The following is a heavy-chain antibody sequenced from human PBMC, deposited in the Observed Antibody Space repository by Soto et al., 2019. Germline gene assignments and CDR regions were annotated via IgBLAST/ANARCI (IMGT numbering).Heavy chain of an antibody. J-gene: IGHJ6*02. CDR1: GGTFRTYA. D-gene: IGHD6-19*01. CDR2: IIPIFGKV. V-gene: IGHV1-69*12. Sequence: QVQLLQSGAEVKKPGSSVRVSCEASGGTFRTYAISWVRQAPGQGLEWMGEIIPIFGKVNYAQKFQGRVKITADESTNTVYMDLRSLTSEDTAVYYCAKGAVAGTPTSYYYYGMDVWGQGTTVTVS. CDR3: AKGAVAGTPTSYYYYGMDV.